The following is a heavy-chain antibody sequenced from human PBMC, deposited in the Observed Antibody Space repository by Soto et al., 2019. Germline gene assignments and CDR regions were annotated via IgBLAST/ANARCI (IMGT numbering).Heavy chain of an antibody. J-gene: IGHJ4*02. CDR3: ARDGDVNTGFGKDY. CDR1: GFTLSSYG. D-gene: IGHD3-16*01. Sequence: QPCRCMRLSCAASGFTLSSYGMHWDRQAPGKGLKWVAFIWHDGGDKFYAESVKGRFTISRDNSKNTLYLQMTSLSAEDTAMYYCARDGDVNTGFGKDYWGQGTPVTVSS. CDR2: IWHDGGDK. V-gene: IGHV3-33*01.